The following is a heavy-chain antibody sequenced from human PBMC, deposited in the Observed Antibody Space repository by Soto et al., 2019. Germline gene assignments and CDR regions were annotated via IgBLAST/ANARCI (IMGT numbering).Heavy chain of an antibody. V-gene: IGHV1-69*08. Sequence: QVQLVQSGAEVKKPGSSVKVSCKASGGTISSYTISWVRQAPGQGLEWMGRIIPILGIANYAQKFQGRVTITADKSTSTAYMELSSLRSEDTAVYYCARDLYDSSGYYYYFDYWGQGTLVTVSS. J-gene: IGHJ4*02. CDR2: IIPILGIA. CDR3: ARDLYDSSGYYYYFDY. CDR1: GGTISSYT. D-gene: IGHD3-22*01.